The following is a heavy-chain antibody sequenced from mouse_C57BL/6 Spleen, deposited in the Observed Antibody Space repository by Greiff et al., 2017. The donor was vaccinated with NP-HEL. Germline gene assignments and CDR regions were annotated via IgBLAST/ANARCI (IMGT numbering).Heavy chain of an antibody. CDR3: ARDDGYSPFAY. V-gene: IGHV1-18*01. Sequence: EVQLQQSGPELVKPGASVKIPCKASGYTFTDYNMDWVKQSHGKSLEWIGDINPNNGGTIYNQKFKGKATLTVDKSSSTADMELRSLTSEDTAVYYCARDDGYSPFAYWGQGTLVTVSA. CDR2: INPNNGGT. D-gene: IGHD2-3*01. J-gene: IGHJ3*01. CDR1: GYTFTDYN.